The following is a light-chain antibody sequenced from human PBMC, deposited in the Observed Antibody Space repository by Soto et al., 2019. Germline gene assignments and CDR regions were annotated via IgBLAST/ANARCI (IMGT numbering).Light chain of an antibody. J-gene: IGKJ4*01. V-gene: IGKV3-20*01. CDR2: GAS. CDR3: QHYGSSPT. Sequence: EIVLTQSPGTLSLSPGERATLSCRASQSVSSSYLAWYQQKPGQAPRLLIYGASSRATGIPDRFSGSGSGTDFQHTNSRLEPEVLVVYYCQHYGSSPTFGGGPKVEIK. CDR1: QSVSSSY.